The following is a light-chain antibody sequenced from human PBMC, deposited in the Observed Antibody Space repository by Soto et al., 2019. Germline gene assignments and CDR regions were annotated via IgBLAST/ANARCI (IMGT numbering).Light chain of an antibody. J-gene: IGKJ1*01. CDR1: QGISSY. CDR2: AAS. CDR3: QQYSSFST. Sequence: AIRMTHSPSSFSASTGCRFTITCRASQGISSYLAWYKQKPGKAPKLLIYAASTLQSGVPSRLSGSGSGTEFTLTISSMKPDDFATYHCQQYSSFSTFGQGTKVDIK. V-gene: IGKV1-8*01.